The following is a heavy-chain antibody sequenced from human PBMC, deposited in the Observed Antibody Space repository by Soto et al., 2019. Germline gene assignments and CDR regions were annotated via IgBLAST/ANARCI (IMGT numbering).Heavy chain of an antibody. CDR3: AKGDVVVVAAIDY. D-gene: IGHD2-15*01. CDR2: ISYDGSNK. J-gene: IGHJ4*02. Sequence: QVQLVESGGGVVQPGRSLRLSCAASGLTFSSYGMHWVRQAPGKGLEWVAVISYDGSNKYYADSVKGRFTISRDNSKNTLYLQMNSLRAEDTAVYYCAKGDVVVVAAIDYWGQGILVTVSS. V-gene: IGHV3-30*18. CDR1: GLTFSSYG.